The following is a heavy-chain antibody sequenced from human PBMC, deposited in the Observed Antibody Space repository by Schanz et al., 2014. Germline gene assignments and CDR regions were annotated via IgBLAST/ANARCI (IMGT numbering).Heavy chain of an antibody. V-gene: IGHV3-53*01. D-gene: IGHD1-7*01. Sequence: EMQLVESGGGLIQPGGSLRLSCAASGFTVTSYYMSWVRQAPGKGLEWVSVIYSGDNTYYADSVKGRFTISRDNSKNTVYLQMNSLSAEATAVYFCASLIGTTSAHFSGMDVWGQGTTVTVSS. CDR1: GFTVTSYY. J-gene: IGHJ6*02. CDR2: IYSGDNT. CDR3: ASLIGTTSAHFSGMDV.